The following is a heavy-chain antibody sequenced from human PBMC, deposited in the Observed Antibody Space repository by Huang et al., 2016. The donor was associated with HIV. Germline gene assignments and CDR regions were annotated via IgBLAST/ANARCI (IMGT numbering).Heavy chain of an antibody. Sequence: VESGGRLVQPGGSIRLSCVGSTFRFGAYWMSWVRQSPGKGREWVANIKKDESEKYYVDSVKGRFNISRDNAKKVLFLEMNNVRVEDTATYYCATKTAAMDIWGQGTTVTVS. CDR1: TFRFGAYW. CDR2: IKKDESEK. V-gene: IGHV3-7*01. D-gene: IGHD1-7*01. CDR3: ATKTAAMDI. J-gene: IGHJ6*02.